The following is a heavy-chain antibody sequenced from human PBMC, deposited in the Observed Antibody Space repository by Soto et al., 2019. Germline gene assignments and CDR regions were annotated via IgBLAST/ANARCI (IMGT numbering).Heavy chain of an antibody. CDR1: GFTFSSYA. J-gene: IGHJ6*02. CDR2: ISGSGGST. D-gene: IGHD1-26*01. Sequence: PGGSLRISCAASGFTFSSYAMSWVRQAPGKGLEWVSAISGSGGSTYYADSVKGRFTISRDNSKNTLYLQMNSLRAEDTAVYYCAKSGNYYYYGMDVRGQGTTVTVSS. V-gene: IGHV3-23*01. CDR3: AKSGNYYYYGMDV.